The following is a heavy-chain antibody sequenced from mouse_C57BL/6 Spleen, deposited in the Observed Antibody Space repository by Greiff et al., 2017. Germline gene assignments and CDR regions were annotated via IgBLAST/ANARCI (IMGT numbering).Heavy chain of an antibody. Sequence: VQLQQSGVEVARPGASVKLSCKASGYTFKSYGISWVKQRTGQGLEWIGEIYPRSDNTYYNEKFKGKATLTADESSSTAYMELRSLTSEDSAVYFCGRREVVGRGAMDYWGQGTSVTVSS. D-gene: IGHD1-1*01. CDR3: GRREVVGRGAMDY. CDR1: GYTFKSYG. CDR2: IYPRSDNT. J-gene: IGHJ4*01. V-gene: IGHV1-81*01.